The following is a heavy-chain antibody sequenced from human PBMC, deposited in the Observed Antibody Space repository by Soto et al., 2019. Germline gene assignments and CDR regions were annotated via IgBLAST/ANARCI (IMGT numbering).Heavy chain of an antibody. D-gene: IGHD3-3*01. CDR2: ISAYNGNT. CDR1: GYTFTSYG. J-gene: IGHJ6*04. CDR3: ARELPRDDFWSGYGMEV. Sequence: QVQLVQSGAEVKKPGASVKVSCKASGYTFTSYGISWVRQAPGQGLEWMGWISAYNGNTNYAQKLQGRVTMTTDTSTSTAYMELSSLRSDDTAVYYCARELPRDDFWSGYGMEVWGKGTTVTVSS. V-gene: IGHV1-18*01.